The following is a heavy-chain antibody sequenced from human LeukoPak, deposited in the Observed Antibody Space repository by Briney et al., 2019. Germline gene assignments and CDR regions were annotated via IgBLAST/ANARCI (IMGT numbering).Heavy chain of an antibody. Sequence: GGSLRLSCAASGFTFSSYGMHWVRQAPGKGLEWVAFIRYDGSNKYYADSVKGRFTISRDNSKNTLYLQMNSLRAEDTAVYYCAEGPRGYYTSCFDPWGQGTLVTVSS. V-gene: IGHV3-30*02. CDR3: AEGPRGYYTSCFDP. D-gene: IGHD3-3*01. CDR2: IRYDGSNK. J-gene: IGHJ5*02. CDR1: GFTFSSYG.